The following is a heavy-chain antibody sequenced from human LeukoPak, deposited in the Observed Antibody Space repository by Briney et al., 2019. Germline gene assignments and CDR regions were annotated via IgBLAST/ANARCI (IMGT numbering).Heavy chain of an antibody. J-gene: IGHJ3*02. CDR1: GFTFSSYA. V-gene: IGHV3-23*01. D-gene: IGHD3-22*01. Sequence: GGSLRLSCAASGFTFSSYAMSWVRQAPGKGLEWVSAISGSGGSTYYADSVKGRFTISRDNSKNTLYLQMNSLRAEDTAVYYCAKDIRSTSYYYDSTGGAFDIWGQGTMVTVSS. CDR3: AKDIRSTSYYYDSTGGAFDI. CDR2: ISGSGGST.